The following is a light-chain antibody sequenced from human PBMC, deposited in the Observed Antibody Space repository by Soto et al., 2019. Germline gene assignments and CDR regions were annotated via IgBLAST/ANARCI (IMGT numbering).Light chain of an antibody. Sequence: QSALTQPRSVSGSPGQSVAISCTGTSSDVGGYNYVSWYQQHPGRAPKLLIYDVSERPSGVPDRFSGSKSGYTASLTISGLQAEDEADYYCCSYASTNMLIFGGGTKVTVL. J-gene: IGLJ2*01. CDR1: SSDVGGYNY. V-gene: IGLV2-11*01. CDR3: CSYASTNMLI. CDR2: DVS.